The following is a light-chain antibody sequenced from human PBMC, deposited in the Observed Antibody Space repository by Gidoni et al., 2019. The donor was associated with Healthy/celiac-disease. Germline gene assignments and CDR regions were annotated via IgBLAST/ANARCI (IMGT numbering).Light chain of an antibody. CDR2: GAS. CDR3: QQYGSSPVT. V-gene: IGKV3-20*01. J-gene: IGKJ2*01. CDR1: QSVSSSY. Sequence: EIVLTQSPGPLSWSTGERATLSCRASQSVSSSYLGWYQQKPGQAPRLLIYGASRMATGIPDRFSGSGSGTDFTLTISRLEPEDFAVYYCQQYGSSPVTFXXXTKLEIK.